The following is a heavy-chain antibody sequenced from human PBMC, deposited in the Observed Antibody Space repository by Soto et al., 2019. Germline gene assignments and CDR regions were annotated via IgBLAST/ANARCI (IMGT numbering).Heavy chain of an antibody. V-gene: IGHV3-53*02. D-gene: IGHD6-13*01. CDR3: AREGHYSSSWTFDY. J-gene: IGHJ4*02. CDR1: GFTVSSNY. CDR2: IYSGGST. Sequence: EVQLVETGGGLIQPGGSLRLSCAASGFTVSSNYVSWVRQAPGKGLEWVSVIYSGGSTYYADSVKGRFTISRDNSKNTLYLQMNSLRAEDTAVYYCAREGHYSSSWTFDYWGQGTLVTVSS.